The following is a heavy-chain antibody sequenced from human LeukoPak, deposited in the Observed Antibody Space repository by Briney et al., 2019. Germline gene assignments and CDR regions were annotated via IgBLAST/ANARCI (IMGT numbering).Heavy chain of an antibody. CDR1: GGSISSSSYF. J-gene: IGHJ4*02. D-gene: IGHD3-22*01. Sequence: SETLSLTCTVSGGSISSSSYFWGWIRLPPGKGLEWMGTISYSGSTYYNPSLKSRVTISVDTSKSQFSLKLNSVTAADTAVYYCARRPLNYYDSSGFLLTFFDYWGQGTLVTVSS. CDR3: ARRPLNYYDSSGFLLTFFDY. CDR2: ISYSGST. V-gene: IGHV4-39*01.